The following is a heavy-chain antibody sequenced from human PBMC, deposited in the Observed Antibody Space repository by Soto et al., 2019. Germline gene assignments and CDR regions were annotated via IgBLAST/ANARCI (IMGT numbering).Heavy chain of an antibody. CDR1: GFTFSSYA. V-gene: IGHV3-23*01. D-gene: IGHD2-8*01. J-gene: IGHJ6*03. CDR3: AKGAVLMVYAINYYYYYMDV. Sequence: PGGSLRLSCAASGFTFSSYAMSWVRQAPGKGLEWVSAISGSGGSTYYADSVKGRFTISRDNSKNTLYLQMNSLRAEDTAVYYCAKGAVLMVYAINYYYYYMDVWGKGTTVTVSS. CDR2: ISGSGGST.